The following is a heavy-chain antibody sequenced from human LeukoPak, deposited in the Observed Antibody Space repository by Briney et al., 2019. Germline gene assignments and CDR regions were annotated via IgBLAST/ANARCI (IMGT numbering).Heavy chain of an antibody. J-gene: IGHJ6*03. Sequence: GGSLRLSCAASGFTFSSYAMHWVRQAPGKGLEWVAVISYDGSNKYYADSVKGRFTISRDNSKNTLYLQMNSLRAEDTAVYYCAKDLRDIVVVPAAMPDYYMDVWGKGTTVTISS. D-gene: IGHD2-2*01. CDR3: AKDLRDIVVVPAAMPDYYMDV. CDR1: GFTFSSYA. CDR2: ISYDGSNK. V-gene: IGHV3-30*04.